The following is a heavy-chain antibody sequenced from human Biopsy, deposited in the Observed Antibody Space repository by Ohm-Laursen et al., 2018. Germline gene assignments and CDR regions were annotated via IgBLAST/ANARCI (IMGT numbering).Heavy chain of an antibody. D-gene: IGHD5-18*01. CDR2: ISTYNGNT. CDR3: ARTVDTVVVTPSDH. Sequence: ASVKVSCKASGYLFINYGISWVRQAPGQGLEWLGWISTYNGNTNYAQKFRGRVTMTTDKPTSTAYVELRSLRSDDTAVYYCARTVDTVVVTPSDHWGQGTLVTVSS. V-gene: IGHV1-18*01. CDR1: GYLFINYG. J-gene: IGHJ4*02.